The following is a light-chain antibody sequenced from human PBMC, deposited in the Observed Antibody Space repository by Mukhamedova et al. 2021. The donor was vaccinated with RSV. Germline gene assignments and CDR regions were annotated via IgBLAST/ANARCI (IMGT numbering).Light chain of an antibody. V-gene: IGKV3-15*01. CDR2: GAS. CDR1: SVSSN. CDR3: QHYINCPPPFT. Sequence: SVSSNLAWYQQKPGQAPRPLIYGASTRATGIPARFSGSGSGTEFTSPFTSLHSEDFAVYSCQHYINCPPPFTFGPGPKL. J-gene: IGKJ3*01.